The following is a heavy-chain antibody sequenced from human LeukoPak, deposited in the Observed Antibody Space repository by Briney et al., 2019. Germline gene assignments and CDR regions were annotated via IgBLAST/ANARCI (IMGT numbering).Heavy chain of an antibody. CDR3: ARVGCSGGSCYPDY. Sequence: SETLSLTCTVSGASISTSYWYWIRQPPGKGLEWIGYIHYSGDINYNPPLKSRVTISAYTSKNQLSLKLSSVTAADTAVHYCARVGCSGGSCYPDYWGQGTLVTVSS. CDR1: GASISTSY. V-gene: IGHV4-59*01. CDR2: IHYSGDI. J-gene: IGHJ4*02. D-gene: IGHD2-15*01.